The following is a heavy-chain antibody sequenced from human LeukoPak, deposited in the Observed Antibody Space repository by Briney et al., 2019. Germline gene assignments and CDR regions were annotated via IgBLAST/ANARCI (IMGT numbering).Heavy chain of an antibody. CDR3: ASGMRYYDTSGPGYYYYYMDV. D-gene: IGHD3-22*01. Sequence: SETLSLTCIVSGGSINSYYWTWIRQPPGKGLEWIGYTYSRGSTNYNPSLKSRVTISVDTSKNQFSLKLTSVTAADTAVYYCASGMRYYDTSGPGYYYYYMDVWGKGTTVTISS. CDR1: GGSINSYY. CDR2: TYSRGST. V-gene: IGHV4-59*01. J-gene: IGHJ6*03.